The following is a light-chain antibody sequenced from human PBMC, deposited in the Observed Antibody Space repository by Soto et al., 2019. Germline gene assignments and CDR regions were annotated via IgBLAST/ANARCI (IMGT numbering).Light chain of an antibody. Sequence: EIGMKQSPATLSVSPGERATLSCRASQSVSSNYLAWCQQKPGQAPRLLIYGASNRATGIPDRFSGSGSGTDFTLTISRLEPEDFAVYYCQQYGSSGTFGQGTKVDIK. CDR2: GAS. CDR1: QSVSSNY. J-gene: IGKJ1*01. V-gene: IGKV3-20*01. CDR3: QQYGSSGT.